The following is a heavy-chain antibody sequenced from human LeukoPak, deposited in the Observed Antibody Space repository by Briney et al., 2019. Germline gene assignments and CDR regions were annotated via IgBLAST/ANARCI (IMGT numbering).Heavy chain of an antibody. CDR1: GFTFSSYG. CDR3: ARSYSSSRGTFDY. J-gene: IGHJ4*02. CDR2: ITSSSSYI. V-gene: IGHV3-21*01. D-gene: IGHD6-6*01. Sequence: TPGGSLRLSCAAFGFTFSSYGMNWARQAPGKGLEWVSSITSSSSYIYYADSVKGRFTISRDNAKNSLYLQMNSLRAEDTAVYYCARSYSSSRGTFDYWGQGTLVTVSS.